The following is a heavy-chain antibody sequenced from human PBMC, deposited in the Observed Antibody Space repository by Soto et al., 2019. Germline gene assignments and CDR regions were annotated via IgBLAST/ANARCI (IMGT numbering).Heavy chain of an antibody. CDR2: VNPNSGDT. D-gene: IGHD6-6*01. Sequence: ASVKVSCKASGYTFTRYDINWVRQATLQWLEWVGWVNPNSGDTGYAQKFQGRVTMTKNTSISTAYMELSSLRSEDTAVYYCAREGYSTSSGPRGNWFDPWGQGTLVTVSS. V-gene: IGHV1-8*01. CDR3: AREGYSTSSGPRGNWFDP. J-gene: IGHJ5*02. CDR1: GYTFTRYD.